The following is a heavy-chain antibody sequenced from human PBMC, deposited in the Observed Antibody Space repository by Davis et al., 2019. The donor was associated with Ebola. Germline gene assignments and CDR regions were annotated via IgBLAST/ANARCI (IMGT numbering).Heavy chain of an antibody. CDR1: GGTFSSYA. Sequence: ASVKVSCKASGGTFSSYAISWVRQATGRGLEWVGWMSPNSGDTGHAQKFQGRVTMTRDTSINVAFMELSSLKSEDTAVYYCAGSTPGSSHLDFWGQGTQVTVSS. CDR3: AGSTPGSSHLDF. D-gene: IGHD3-10*01. J-gene: IGHJ4*02. V-gene: IGHV1-8*02. CDR2: MSPNSGDT.